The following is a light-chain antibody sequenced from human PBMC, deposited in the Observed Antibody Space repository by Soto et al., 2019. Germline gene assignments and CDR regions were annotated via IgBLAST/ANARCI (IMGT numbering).Light chain of an antibody. Sequence: DTQMPHFHSSLFPSVGERVRITCRASRSIRSYLNWYQQKQGKAPKLLNYAASSLQSGVPSRFSGSGSGTDFSLTISSLQPEEFATYYCQQSYSNPPTFGGGTKVEIK. CDR2: AAS. CDR3: QQSYSNPPT. V-gene: IGKV1-39*01. CDR1: RSIRSY. J-gene: IGKJ4*01.